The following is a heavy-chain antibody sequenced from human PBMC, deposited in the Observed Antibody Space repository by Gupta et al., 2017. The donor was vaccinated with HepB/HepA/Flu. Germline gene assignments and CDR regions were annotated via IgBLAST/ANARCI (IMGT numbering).Heavy chain of an antibody. CDR2: ISASGGNT. V-gene: IGHV3-23*01. J-gene: IGHJ4*02. Sequence: EVQLLESGGGLEQPGGSLRLSCAASGFTFSSYGMSWVRQAPGKGLEWVSAISASGGNTHYADSVKGRFAISRDNSKNTLYLQMNSLRAEDTAVYFCAKITYDTNSRVGFDYWGQGTLVTVSS. D-gene: IGHD3-9*01. CDR3: AKITYDTNSRVGFDY. CDR1: GFTFSSYG.